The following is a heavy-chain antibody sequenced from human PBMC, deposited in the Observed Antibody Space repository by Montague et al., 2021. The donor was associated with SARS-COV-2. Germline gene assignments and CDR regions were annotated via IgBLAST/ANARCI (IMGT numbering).Heavy chain of an antibody. Sequence: SETLSLTCTVSGGSISSYYWSWIRQPAGKGLEWIGRIYSSGSTNYNPSLKSRVTMSVDTSRNQFSLKLTSVTAADTAVYYCAKKKYYYDSGALYGWFDPWGQGALVTVSS. CDR1: GGSISSYY. D-gene: IGHD3-22*01. CDR3: AKKKYYYDSGALYGWFDP. J-gene: IGHJ5*02. CDR2: IYSSGST. V-gene: IGHV4-4*07.